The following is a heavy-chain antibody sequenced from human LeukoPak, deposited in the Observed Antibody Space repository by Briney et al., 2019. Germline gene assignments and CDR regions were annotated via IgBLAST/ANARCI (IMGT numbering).Heavy chain of an antibody. CDR3: AKDPSSSSWYADDYFDY. Sequence: GGSLRLSCATSGFTFSNYAMSWVRQAPGKGLEWVSAISGSGVTTYYADSVRGRFTISRDNSKNTLYLQMNSLRAEDTAVYYCAKDPSSSSWYADDYFDYWGQGTLVTVSS. V-gene: IGHV3-23*01. CDR1: GFTFSNYA. CDR2: ISGSGVTT. J-gene: IGHJ4*02. D-gene: IGHD6-13*01.